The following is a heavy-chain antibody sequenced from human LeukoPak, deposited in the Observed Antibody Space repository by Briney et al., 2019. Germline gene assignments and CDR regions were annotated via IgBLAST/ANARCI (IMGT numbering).Heavy chain of an antibody. J-gene: IGHJ4*02. CDR2: VYYTGST. CDR1: AGSVSNYY. V-gene: IGHV4-59*08. CDR3: ARHFAYSSSSYFDY. Sequence: SETLSLTCSVSAGSVSNYYWSWIRQPPGKGLEWIGYVYYTGSTNYNPSLKSRVTMFEDKSKNQFSLRLYSVTVADTAVYYCARHFAYSSSSYFDYWGQGSLVTVSS. D-gene: IGHD6-6*01.